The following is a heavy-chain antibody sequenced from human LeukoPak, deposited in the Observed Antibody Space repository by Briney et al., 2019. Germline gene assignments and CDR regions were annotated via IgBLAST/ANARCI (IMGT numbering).Heavy chain of an antibody. V-gene: IGHV4-34*01. Sequence: PSETLSLTCAVYGGSFSGYYWSWIRQPPGKGLEWIGEINHSGSTNYNPSLKSRVTISVDTSKNQFSLKLSSVTAADTAVYYCARHTRPDRDGYTWAHAFDIWGQGTMVTVSS. CDR1: GGSFSGYY. CDR2: INHSGST. D-gene: IGHD5-24*01. J-gene: IGHJ3*02. CDR3: ARHTRPDRDGYTWAHAFDI.